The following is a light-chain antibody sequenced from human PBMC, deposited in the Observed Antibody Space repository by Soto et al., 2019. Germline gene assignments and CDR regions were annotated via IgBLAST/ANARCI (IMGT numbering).Light chain of an antibody. CDR3: LQDRSHFWT. J-gene: IGKJ1*01. CDR2: GAS. CDR1: QDIRNY. V-gene: IGKV1-6*01. Sequence: AIQVTQSPTSLSASVGDRVTITCRSSQDIRNYLGWYQQKPGKAPQLLIYGASSLQRGVSSRFSGSGFGTDFTLTSSSLQPEDSATYYCLQDRSHFWTFGQGTKVEI.